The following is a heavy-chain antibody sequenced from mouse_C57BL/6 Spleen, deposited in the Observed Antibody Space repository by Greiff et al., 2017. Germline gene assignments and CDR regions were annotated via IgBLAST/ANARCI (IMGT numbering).Heavy chain of an antibody. CDR3: ARPEGAMDY. V-gene: IGHV1-26*01. J-gene: IGHJ4*01. CDR2: INPNNGGT. Sequence: VQLQQSGPELVKPGASVKISCKASGYTFTDYYMNWVKQSHGKSLEWIGDINPNNGGTSYNQKFKGKATLTVDKSSSTAYMERRSLTSEDSAVYYCARPEGAMDYWGQGTSVTVSS. CDR1: GYTFTDYY.